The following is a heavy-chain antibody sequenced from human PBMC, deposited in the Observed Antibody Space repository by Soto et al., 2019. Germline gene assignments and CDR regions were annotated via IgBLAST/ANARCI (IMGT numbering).Heavy chain of an antibody. V-gene: IGHV1-18*01. CDR3: AREGQLGY. J-gene: IGHJ4*02. Sequence: QVQLVQSGAEVKKPGASVKVSCQTSGYTFSNYGFSWVRQAPGQGLEWMGWISGYNGNTNYAERLQGRVTMTTDTSTSTPYMELKSLRYDDTAVYYCAREGQLGYWGQGTPVTVSS. D-gene: IGHD6-6*01. CDR2: ISGYNGNT. CDR1: GYTFSNYG.